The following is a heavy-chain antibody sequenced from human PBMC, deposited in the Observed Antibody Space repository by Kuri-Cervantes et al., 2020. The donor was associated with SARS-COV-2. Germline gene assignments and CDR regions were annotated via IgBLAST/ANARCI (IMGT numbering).Heavy chain of an antibody. J-gene: IGHJ4*02. CDR2: IYYSGST. CDR3: ARVLPNCGGDCPADY. CDR1: GGSISSSSYY. V-gene: IGHV4-39*07. Sequence: GSLRLSCTVSGGSISSSSYYWGWIRQPPGKGLEWIGSIYYSGSTYYNPSLKSRVTISVDTSKNQFSLKLSSVTAADTAVYYCARVLPNCGGDCPADYWGQGTLVTVSS. D-gene: IGHD2-21*02.